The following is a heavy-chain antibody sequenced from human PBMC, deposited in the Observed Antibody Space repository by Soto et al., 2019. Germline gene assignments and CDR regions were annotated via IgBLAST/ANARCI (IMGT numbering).Heavy chain of an antibody. D-gene: IGHD2-15*01. V-gene: IGHV4-4*07. CDR2: IYTSGST. CDR1: GGSISSYY. CDR3: ARGGLGYFSGGSCYPDV. J-gene: IGHJ6*02. Sequence: TSETLSLTCTVSGGSISSYYWSWIRQPDGKGPEWIGRIYTSGSTNYNPSLKGRVNISVDTSQDQFSLRLRSVTAVDTAVYYCARGGLGYFSGGSCYPDVWGQGTTVTVSS.